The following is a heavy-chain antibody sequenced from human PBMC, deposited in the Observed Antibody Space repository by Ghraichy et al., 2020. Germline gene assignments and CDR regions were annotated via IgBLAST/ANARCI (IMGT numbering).Heavy chain of an antibody. CDR3: AKGGGAEFDY. D-gene: IGHD2-21*01. V-gene: IGHV3-23*01. CDR2: VSTSGSST. J-gene: IGHJ4*02. Sequence: GESLNISCAASGFTFISYAMSWVRQAPGKGLEWVSSVSTSGSSTYYADSVKGRFTISRDNSKNTVYLQMNSLGAEDTAVYFCAKGGGAEFDYWGQGTPVTVSS. CDR1: GFTFISYA.